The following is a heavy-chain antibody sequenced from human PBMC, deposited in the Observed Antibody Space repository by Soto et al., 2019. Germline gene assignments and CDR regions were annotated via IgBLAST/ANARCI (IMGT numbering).Heavy chain of an antibody. CDR1: GFTFSSYA. CDR2: ISGSGGST. CDR3: AKPSVPRPRRTVPCDY. Sequence: GGSLRLSCSASGFTFSSYAMSWVRQAPGKGLEWVSAISGSGGSTYYADSVKGRFTISRDNSKNTLYLQMNSLRAEDTAVYYCAKPSVPRPRRTVPCDYCCQGTRGTV. V-gene: IGHV3-23*01. J-gene: IGHJ4*02. D-gene: IGHD4-17*01.